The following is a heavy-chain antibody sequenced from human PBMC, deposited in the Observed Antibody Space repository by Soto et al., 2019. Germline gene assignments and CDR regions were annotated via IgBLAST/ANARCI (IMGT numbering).Heavy chain of an antibody. Sequence: SETLSLTCTVSGGSISSGDYYWSWIRQPPGKGLEWIGYIYYSGSTYYNPSLKSRVTISVDTSKNQFSLKLSSVTAADTAVYYCARASASTYYYDSSGYSYWGQGTLVTVSS. J-gene: IGHJ4*02. D-gene: IGHD3-22*01. V-gene: IGHV4-30-4*01. CDR1: GGSISSGDYY. CDR2: IYYSGST. CDR3: ARASASTYYYDSSGYSY.